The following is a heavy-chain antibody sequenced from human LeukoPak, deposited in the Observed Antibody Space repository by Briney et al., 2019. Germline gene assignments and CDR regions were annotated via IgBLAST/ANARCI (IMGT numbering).Heavy chain of an antibody. Sequence: PSETLSLTCTVSGYSISSGYFWGWIRQPPGKGLEWIGSFYHSGITYYNPSLKSRVTISVDTSKNQFSLKLSSVTAADTAVYYCARRGPRRVAVAGRGYYFDYWGQGTLVTVSS. CDR1: GYSISSGYF. CDR2: FYHSGIT. D-gene: IGHD6-19*01. CDR3: ARRGPRRVAVAGRGYYFDY. V-gene: IGHV4-38-2*02. J-gene: IGHJ4*02.